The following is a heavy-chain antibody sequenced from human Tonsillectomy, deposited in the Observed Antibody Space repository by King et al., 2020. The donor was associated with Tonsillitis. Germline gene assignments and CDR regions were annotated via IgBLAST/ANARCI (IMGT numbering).Heavy chain of an antibody. D-gene: IGHD5-12*01. CDR3: AMHRRSGYGDY. Sequence: QLVQSGAEVKKPGASVKVSCKASGYTFTKYDINWVRQATGQGLEWMGWMNPNSGNTGYAQKFPGRVTMPRDTSISTAYMELSSLRSEDTAVYYCAMHRRSGYGDYWGQGTLVTVSS. V-gene: IGHV1-8*01. CDR2: MNPNSGNT. CDR1: GYTFTKYD. J-gene: IGHJ4*02.